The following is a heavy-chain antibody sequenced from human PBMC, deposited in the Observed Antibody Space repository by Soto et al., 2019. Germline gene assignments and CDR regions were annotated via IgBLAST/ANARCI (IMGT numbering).Heavy chain of an antibody. Sequence: QLQLQESGSGLVKPSQTLSLTCTVSGGAISTSCYSWSWIRQPPGKRLEWIGYIYHTGSTYYNPSLKRRVTISVDSQRNQFSLLLSSVTAADTGVYYCAWMRVGLDSRGSHYWGEATIVTVSP. D-gene: IGHD3-22*01. J-gene: IGHJ4*02. V-gene: IGHV4-30-2*01. CDR2: IYHTGST. CDR1: GGAISTSCYS. CDR3: AWMRVGLDSRGSHY.